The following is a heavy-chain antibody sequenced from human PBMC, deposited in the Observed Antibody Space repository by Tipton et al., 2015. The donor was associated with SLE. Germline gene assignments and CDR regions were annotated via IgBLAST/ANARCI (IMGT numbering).Heavy chain of an antibody. J-gene: IGHJ4*02. Sequence: TLSLTCTVSGGSISSSSYYWGWIRQPPGKGLEWIGSIYYSGSTYYNPSLKSRVTISVDTSKNQFSLKLSSVTAADTAVYYCARHLSPYYGSGSYLDYWGQGTLVTVSS. CDR2: IYYSGST. V-gene: IGHV4-39*07. D-gene: IGHD3-10*01. CDR1: GGSISSSSYY. CDR3: ARHLSPYYGSGSYLDY.